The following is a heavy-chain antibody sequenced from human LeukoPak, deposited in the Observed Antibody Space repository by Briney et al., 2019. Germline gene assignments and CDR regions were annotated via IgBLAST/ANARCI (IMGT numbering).Heavy chain of an antibody. CDR2: ISGTGDST. J-gene: IGHJ4*02. CDR1: GFTFSNYA. CDR3: ARRIYNWNYFYFDY. Sequence: GSLRLSCAASGFTFSNYAMGWVRQAPGKGLEWVSAISGTGDSTYYGDSVKGRFIISRDNSKKTLYLQMNSLRAEDTAVYYCARRIYNWNYFYFDYWGQGTLVTVSS. D-gene: IGHD1-7*01. V-gene: IGHV3-23*01.